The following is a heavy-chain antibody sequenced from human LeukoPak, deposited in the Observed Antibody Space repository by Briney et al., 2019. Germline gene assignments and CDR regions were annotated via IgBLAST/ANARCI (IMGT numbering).Heavy chain of an antibody. CDR1: GGSFSGYY. V-gene: IGHV4-34*01. Sequence: PSETLSLTCAVYGGSFSGYYWSWIRQPPGKGLEWIGEINHSGSTNYNPSLKSRVTISVDTSKNQFSLKLSSVTAADTAVYYCARPWAHAFDIWGQGTMVTVSS. CDR3: ARPWAHAFDI. CDR2: INHSGST. D-gene: IGHD1-26*01. J-gene: IGHJ3*02.